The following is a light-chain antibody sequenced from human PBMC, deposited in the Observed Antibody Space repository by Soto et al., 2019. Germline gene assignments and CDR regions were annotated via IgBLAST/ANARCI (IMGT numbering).Light chain of an antibody. CDR3: QQSYTTPFT. Sequence: DIQMTQSPSSLSASVGDRVTIPCRASQSIRTYLNWYQQKPGKPPKLLIYAASSLQTGVPSRFSGTGSGTDFTLTINSLQPEDIATYYCQQSYTTPFTFGPGTKVDFK. CDR1: QSIRTY. V-gene: IGKV1-39*01. J-gene: IGKJ3*01. CDR2: AAS.